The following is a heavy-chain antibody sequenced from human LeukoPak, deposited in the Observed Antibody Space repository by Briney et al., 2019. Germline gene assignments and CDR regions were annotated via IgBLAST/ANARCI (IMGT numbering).Heavy chain of an antibody. Sequence: GGSLRLSCAASGFTFSSYSMNWVRQAPGKGLEWVSYISSSSSTIYYADSVKGRFTISRDNAKNSLYPQMNSLRAEDTAVYYCAREVDNYEGYYFDYWGQGTLVTVSS. CDR2: ISSSSSTI. D-gene: IGHD4-11*01. J-gene: IGHJ4*02. CDR3: AREVDNYEGYYFDY. CDR1: GFTFSSYS. V-gene: IGHV3-48*01.